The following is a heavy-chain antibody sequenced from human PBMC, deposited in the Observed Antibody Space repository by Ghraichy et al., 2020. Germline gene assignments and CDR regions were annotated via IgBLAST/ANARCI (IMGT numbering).Heavy chain of an antibody. J-gene: IGHJ6*02. CDR3: ARVQKWSGYYHYYYDGMDV. D-gene: IGHD3-3*01. Sequence: GGSLRLSCAASGFTFSSYGMHWVRQAPGKGLEWVAVISYDGSNKYYADSVKGRFTISRDNSKNPLYLQMNSLRAEDTAVYYCARVQKWSGYYHYYYDGMDVWGQGTTVTVS. CDR2: ISYDGSNK. CDR1: GFTFSSYG. V-gene: IGHV3-30*03.